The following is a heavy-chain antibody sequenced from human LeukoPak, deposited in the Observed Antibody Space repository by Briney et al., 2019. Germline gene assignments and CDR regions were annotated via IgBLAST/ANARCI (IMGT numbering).Heavy chain of an antibody. J-gene: IGHJ4*02. CDR2: IIPIFGTA. CDR1: GGTFSSYA. CDR3: AFSPRGYCSSTSCYGIGY. D-gene: IGHD2-2*01. V-gene: IGHV1-69*05. Sequence: SVTVSFKASGGTFSSYAISWVRQAPGQGLEWMGGIIPIFGTANYAQKFQGRVTITTDESTSTAYMELSSLRSEDTAVYYCAFSPRGYCSSTSCYGIGYWGQGTLVTVSS.